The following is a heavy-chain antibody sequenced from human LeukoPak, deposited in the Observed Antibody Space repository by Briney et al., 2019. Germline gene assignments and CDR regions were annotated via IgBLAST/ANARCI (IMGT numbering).Heavy chain of an antibody. CDR3: AKEGYYYDSSGYYY. V-gene: IGHV3-23*01. D-gene: IGHD3-22*01. CDR1: GFTFSNYA. Sequence: GGSLRLSCAASGFTFSNYAMNWVRQAPGKGLEWVSAISGSGGSTYYADSVKGRFTISRDNSKNTLYLQMNSLRAEDTAIYYCAKEGYYYDSSGYYYWGQGTLVTVSS. J-gene: IGHJ4*02. CDR2: ISGSGGST.